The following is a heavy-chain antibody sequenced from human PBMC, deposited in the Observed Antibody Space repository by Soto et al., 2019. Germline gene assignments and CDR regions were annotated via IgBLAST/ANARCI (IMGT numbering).Heavy chain of an antibody. J-gene: IGHJ6*02. CDR3: AKEGDYGGNLDGMDV. D-gene: IGHD4-17*01. Sequence: QVQLVESGGGVVQPGRSLRLSCAASGFTFSSNGMHWVRQAPGKGLEWVAVISYDGSNKYYADSVKGRFTISRDNSKNTLYLQMNSLRAEDTAVYYCAKEGDYGGNLDGMDVWGQGTTVTVSS. V-gene: IGHV3-30*18. CDR2: ISYDGSNK. CDR1: GFTFSSNG.